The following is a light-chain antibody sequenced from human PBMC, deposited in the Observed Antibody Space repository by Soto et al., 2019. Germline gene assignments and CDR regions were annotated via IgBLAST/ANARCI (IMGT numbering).Light chain of an antibody. CDR1: QRVSSKF. J-gene: IGKJ1*01. CDR2: AAS. Sequence: THSPGAQSLFAGERRSLSCTASQRVSSKFLAWYQQKPGQAPRLLIYAASNRATGIPARFSGSGSGTDFTLTISSLQPEDFAVYYCQQNGSSTPTFGRGTKVDI. V-gene: IGKV3-20*01. CDR3: QQNGSSTPT.